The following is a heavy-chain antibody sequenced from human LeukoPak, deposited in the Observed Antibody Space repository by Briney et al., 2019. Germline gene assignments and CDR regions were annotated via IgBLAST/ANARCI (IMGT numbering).Heavy chain of an antibody. J-gene: IGHJ4*02. CDR1: GDSISSHY. D-gene: IGHD5-18*01. CDR2: IHYSGST. Sequence: SETLSLTCTVSGDSISSHYWSWIRQPPGKGLECIGSIHYSGSTKYNPSLKSRVTLSADTSKNQFSLKLSSVTAADTAVYYCATRDQSRTDVVPPDYWGQGALVTVSS. CDR3: ATRDQSRTDVVPPDY. V-gene: IGHV4-59*03.